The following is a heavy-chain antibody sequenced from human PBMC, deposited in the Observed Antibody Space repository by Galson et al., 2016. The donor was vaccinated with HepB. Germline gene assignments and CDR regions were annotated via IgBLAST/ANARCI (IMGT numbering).Heavy chain of an antibody. J-gene: IGHJ6*02. CDR1: VFSFSSYS. CDR3: AKDGHFRFLEWSEGHYYYGMDV. V-gene: IGHV3-23*01. D-gene: IGHD3-3*01. CDR2: ITANAGST. Sequence: SLRLSCAASVFSFSSYSMNWVRQAPGKGLEWVSAITANAGSTYYADSVKGRFTISRDNSKKILYLQMNGLRAEDTAVYYCAKDGHFRFLEWSEGHYYYGMDVWGQGTTVTVSS.